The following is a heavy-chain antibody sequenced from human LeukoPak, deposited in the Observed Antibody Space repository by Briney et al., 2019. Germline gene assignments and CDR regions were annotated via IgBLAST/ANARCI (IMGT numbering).Heavy chain of an antibody. V-gene: IGHV3-7*01. J-gene: IGHJ4*02. CDR3: ARDYDRTANYYFDY. D-gene: IGHD3-22*01. Sequence: GGSLRLSCAASGFTFSSYWMSWVRQAPGKGLEWVANIKQDGSEKYYVDSVKGRFTISRDNAKNSLYLQMNSLRAEDTAVYYCARDYDRTANYYFDYWGQGTLVTVSS. CDR2: IKQDGSEK. CDR1: GFTFSSYW.